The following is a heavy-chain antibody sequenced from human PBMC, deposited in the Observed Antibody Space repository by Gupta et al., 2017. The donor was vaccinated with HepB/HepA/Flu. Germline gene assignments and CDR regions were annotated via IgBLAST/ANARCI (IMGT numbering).Heavy chain of an antibody. CDR1: GFSLTTSGVG. V-gene: IGHV2-5*02. CDR3: AHRQVGDTRTWYWGSFDY. J-gene: IGHJ4*02. CDR2: IYWDDDK. D-gene: IGHD3-16*01. Sequence: QITLTESGPTLVRPTQTLTLTCTFSGFSLTTSGVGVGWLRQPPGEALEWVALIYWDDDKRYNPSLKTRVTITKDTSKNQVVLTMTNVDSVDTGTYYCAHRQVGDTRTWYWGSFDYWGEGTLVTVSS.